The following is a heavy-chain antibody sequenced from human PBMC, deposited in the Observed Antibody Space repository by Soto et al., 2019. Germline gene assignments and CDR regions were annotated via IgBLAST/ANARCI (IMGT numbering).Heavy chain of an antibody. CDR1: GGSISSGGYS. D-gene: IGHD2-8*02. Sequence: PSETLSLTCAVSGGSISSGGYSWSWIRQPPGKVLEWIGYIYHSGSTYYNPSLKSRVTISVDRSKNQFSLKLSSVTAADTAVYYCARDKITGLFDYWGQGTLVTVSS. J-gene: IGHJ4*02. CDR2: IYHSGST. V-gene: IGHV4-30-2*01. CDR3: ARDKITGLFDY.